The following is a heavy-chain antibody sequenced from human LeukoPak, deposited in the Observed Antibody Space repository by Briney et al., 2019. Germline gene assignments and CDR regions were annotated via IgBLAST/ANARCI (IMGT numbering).Heavy chain of an antibody. V-gene: IGHV4-39*01. J-gene: IGHJ4*02. CDR2: IYYSGST. CDR3: ARYISFGELCYFDY. CDR1: GGSISSSSYY. Sequence: PSETLSLTCTLSGGSISSSSYYWGWIRQPPGKGLEWIGSIYYSGSTHYNPSLKSRVTMSVDTSKNQFSLKLSSVTAADTAVYYCARYISFGELCYFDYWGQGTLVTVSS. D-gene: IGHD3-10*01.